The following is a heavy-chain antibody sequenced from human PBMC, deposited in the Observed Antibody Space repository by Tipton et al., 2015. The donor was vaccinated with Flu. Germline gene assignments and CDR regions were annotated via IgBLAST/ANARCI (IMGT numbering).Heavy chain of an antibody. Sequence: VQLVQSGAEAKKPGASVKVSCKASGYTFTDCDITWVRQASGQGLEWMGWMNPNSGNTGYAQKFQGRVTMTRNTSINTAFMELSSLRSEDTAVYYCARGQVKQWPHRLAYWGQGTLVTVSS. V-gene: IGHV1-8*01. J-gene: IGHJ4*02. CDR2: MNPNSGNT. CDR3: ARGQVKQWPHRLAY. D-gene: IGHD6-19*01. CDR1: GYTFTDCD.